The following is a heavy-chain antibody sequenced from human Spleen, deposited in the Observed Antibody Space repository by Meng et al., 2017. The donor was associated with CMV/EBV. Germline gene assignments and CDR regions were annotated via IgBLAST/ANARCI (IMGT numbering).Heavy chain of an antibody. CDR1: GGSISSSDYC. D-gene: IGHD4-23*01. Sequence: VSGGSISSSDYCWGWARQPPGKGLEWIGTIYYSGTTYYNPSLKSRVTISVDTSKNQFSLKLSSVTAADRAVYYCARVMGVGTAYFDYWGQGTLVTVSS. CDR2: IYYSGTT. J-gene: IGHJ4*02. V-gene: IGHV4-39*07. CDR3: ARVMGVGTAYFDY.